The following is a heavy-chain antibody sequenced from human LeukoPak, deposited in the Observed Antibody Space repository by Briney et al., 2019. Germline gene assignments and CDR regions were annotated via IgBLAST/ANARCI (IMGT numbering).Heavy chain of an antibody. V-gene: IGHV4-59*01. J-gene: IGHJ6*03. CDR3: ARGTISEWLLSRKYYYYMDV. D-gene: IGHD3-3*01. CDR1: GGSISSYY. Sequence: SETLSLTCTVSGGSISSYYWSWIRQPPGKGLEWIGYIYYSGSTNYKPSLKSRVTISADTSKNQFSLKLSSVTAADTAVYYCARGTISEWLLSRKYYYYMDVWGKGTTVTVSS. CDR2: IYYSGST.